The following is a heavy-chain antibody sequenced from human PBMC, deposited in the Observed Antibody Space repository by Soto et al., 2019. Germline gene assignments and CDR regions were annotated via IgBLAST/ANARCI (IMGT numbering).Heavy chain of an antibody. CDR2: INHRGTT. Sequence: ETLSLTCTVSGGSISSYYWSWIRQPPGKGLEWIGEINHRGTTNYNPSLKSRLTISVDRSKNQFSLILNSVTAADTAVYYCARVDDYWSQGTLVTVSS. V-gene: IGHV4-34*01. J-gene: IGHJ4*02. CDR3: ARVDDY. D-gene: IGHD3-9*01. CDR1: GGSISSYY.